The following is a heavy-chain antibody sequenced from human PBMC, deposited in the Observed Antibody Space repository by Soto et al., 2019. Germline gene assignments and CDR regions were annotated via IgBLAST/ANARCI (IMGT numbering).Heavy chain of an antibody. J-gene: IGHJ6*02. CDR1: GFIFSTYA. D-gene: IGHD3-10*01. V-gene: IGHV3-30-3*01. CDR3: ARDIAGLCYGSGTPCFYALDV. CDR2: ISYDGAKK. Sequence: GGSLRLSCAASGFIFSTYAMEWVRQAPGKGLEWVAVISYDGAKKYYADSVKGRFSISRDNSKNTLYLQLNSLRTEDTAVYYCARDIAGLCYGSGTPCFYALDVWGQGTSVTVSS.